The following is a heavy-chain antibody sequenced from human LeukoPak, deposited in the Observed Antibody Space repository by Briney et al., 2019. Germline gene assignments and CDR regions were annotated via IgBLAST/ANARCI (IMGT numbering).Heavy chain of an antibody. CDR1: GFTFSSYG. V-gene: IGHV3-23*01. Sequence: GGSLRLSCAASGFTFSSYGMNWVRQAPGKGLEWVSAISGSGGSPYYADSVKGRFTISRDNSKNTLYLQMNSLRAEDTAVYYCAKGQLWQNYYYYYYMDVWGKGTTVTISS. CDR2: ISGSGGSP. J-gene: IGHJ6*03. D-gene: IGHD5-18*01. CDR3: AKGQLWQNYYYYYYMDV.